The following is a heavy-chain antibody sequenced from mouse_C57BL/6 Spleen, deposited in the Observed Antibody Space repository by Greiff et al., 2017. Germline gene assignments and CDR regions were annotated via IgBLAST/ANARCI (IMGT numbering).Heavy chain of an antibody. CDR1: GYTFTSYW. V-gene: IGHV1-53*01. J-gene: IGHJ4*01. D-gene: IGHD2-10*02. CDR3: ARGYGNYYAMDY. CDR2: INPSNGGT. Sequence: QVHVKQSGTELVKPGASVKLSCKASGYTFTSYWMHWVKQRPGQGLEWIGNINPSNGGTNYNEKFKSKATLTVDKSSSTAYMQLSSLTSEDSAVYYCARGYGNYYAMDYWGQGTSVTVSS.